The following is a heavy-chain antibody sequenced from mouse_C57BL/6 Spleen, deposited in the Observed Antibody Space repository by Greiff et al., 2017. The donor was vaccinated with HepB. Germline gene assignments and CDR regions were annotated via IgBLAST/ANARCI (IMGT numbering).Heavy chain of an antibody. J-gene: IGHJ2*01. D-gene: IGHD2-13*01. CDR2: INPNNGGT. V-gene: IGHV1-26*01. Sequence: EVQLQQSGPELVKPGASVKISCKASGYTFTDYYMNWVKQSHGKSLEWIGDINPNNGGTSYSQKFKGKATLTVDKSSSTAYMELRSLTSEDSAVYYCARGGFDYDYWGQGTTLTVSS. CDR1: GYTFTDYY. CDR3: ARGGFDYDY.